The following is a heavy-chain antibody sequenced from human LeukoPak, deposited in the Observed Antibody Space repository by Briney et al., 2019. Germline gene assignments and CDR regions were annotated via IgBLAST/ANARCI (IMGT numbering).Heavy chain of an antibody. CDR2: ISYDGSNK. CDR1: GFTFSSYA. V-gene: IGHV3-30*04. J-gene: IGHJ6*03. Sequence: GGSLRLSCAASGFTFSSYAMHWVRQAPGKGLEWVAVISYDGSNKYYADSVKGRFNISRDNSKNTLYLQMNSLRAEDTAVYYCARDQSPWGAAAGEGYYYYYMDVWGKGTTVTVS. D-gene: IGHD6-13*01. CDR3: ARDQSPWGAAAGEGYYYYYMDV.